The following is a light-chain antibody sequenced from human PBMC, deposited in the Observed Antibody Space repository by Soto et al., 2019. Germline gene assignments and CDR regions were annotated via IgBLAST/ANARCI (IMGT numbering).Light chain of an antibody. CDR2: DAS. CDR1: QDITKY. CDR3: QQNDYLSFT. Sequence: DIQMTQSPSSLSASVGDRVTITWQASQDITKYLNWFQRRPGEAPKLLIYDASFLETGVPSRFSGSGSGTDFTLTINNLQPEDFATYYCQQNDYLSFTFGPGTKVDLK. J-gene: IGKJ3*01. V-gene: IGKV1-33*01.